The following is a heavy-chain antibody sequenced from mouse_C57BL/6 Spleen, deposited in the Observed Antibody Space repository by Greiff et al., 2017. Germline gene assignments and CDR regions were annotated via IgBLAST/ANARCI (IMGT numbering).Heavy chain of an antibody. D-gene: IGHD1-1*01. V-gene: IGHV2-2*01. CDR3: ARGDYGSSYTAAFYAMDY. Sequence: QVQLQQSGPGLVQPSQSLSITCTVSGFSLTSYGVHWVRQSPGKGLEWLGVIWSGGSTDYNAAFISRLSISKDNSTSQVFFKMNSLQADDTAIYYCARGDYGSSYTAAFYAMDYWGQGTSVTVSS. J-gene: IGHJ4*01. CDR2: IWSGGST. CDR1: GFSLTSYG.